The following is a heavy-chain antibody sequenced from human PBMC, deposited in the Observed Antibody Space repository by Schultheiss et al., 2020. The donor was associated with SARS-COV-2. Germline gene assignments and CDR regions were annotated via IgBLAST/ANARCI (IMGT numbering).Heavy chain of an antibody. D-gene: IGHD6-19*01. V-gene: IGHV4-59*08. CDR3: ARHRSSGWHVGY. J-gene: IGHJ4*02. CDR1: GGSISSYY. Sequence: SQTLSLTCTVSGGSISSYYWSWIRQPPGKGLEWIGYIYYSGSTNYNPSLKSRVTISIGPSNTQFSLLVTSVTAADTAMYYCARHRSSGWHVGYWGQGTLVTVSS. CDR2: IYYSGST.